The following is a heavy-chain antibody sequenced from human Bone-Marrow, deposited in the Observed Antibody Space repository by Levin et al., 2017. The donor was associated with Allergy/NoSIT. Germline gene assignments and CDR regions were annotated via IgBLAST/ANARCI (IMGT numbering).Heavy chain of an antibody. D-gene: IGHD3/OR15-3a*01. V-gene: IGHV3-23*01. CDR1: GFNFRNYA. CDR3: AKDREGDAWTGLLRNGYYFDH. Sequence: GGSLRLSCAASGFNFRNYAITWVRQAPGKGLEWVSDITGSASSTHYSDSVKGRFTISRDNSKNMVYLQMSRLRVEDTAVYYCAKDREGDAWTGLLRNGYYFDHWGQGSQVTVSS. CDR2: ITGSASST. J-gene: IGHJ4*02.